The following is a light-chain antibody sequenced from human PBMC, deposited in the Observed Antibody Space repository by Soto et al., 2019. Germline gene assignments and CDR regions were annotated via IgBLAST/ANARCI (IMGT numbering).Light chain of an antibody. J-gene: IGKJ1*01. Sequence: DIQITQSPSSLSASVGDRVNINCRASQTISHYLIWYQQKPGKAPKLLIYKASNLESGVPSRFSARGSGTEFTLSISSLQPDDFATYYCQQYSSYWTFGQGTKVDIK. CDR3: QQYSSYWT. CDR1: QTISHY. CDR2: KAS. V-gene: IGKV1-5*03.